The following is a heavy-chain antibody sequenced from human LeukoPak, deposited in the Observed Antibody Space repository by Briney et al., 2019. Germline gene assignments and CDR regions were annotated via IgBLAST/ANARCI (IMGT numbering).Heavy chain of an antibody. CDR3: ARGKYYAMDV. CDR2: INNDGSIT. V-gene: IGHV3-74*01. J-gene: IGHJ6*02. D-gene: IGHD4-23*01. CDR1: GFTFSSYW. Sequence: GGSLRLSCADSGFTFSSYWMHWVRQAPGKGLVWVSRINNDGSITSYADSVEGRFTISRDNAKNTLYLQMNSLRGEDTAVYYCARGKYYAMDVWGQGTTVTVSS.